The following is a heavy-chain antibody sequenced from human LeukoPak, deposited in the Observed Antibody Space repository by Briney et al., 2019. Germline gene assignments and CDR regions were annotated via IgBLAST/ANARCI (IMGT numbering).Heavy chain of an antibody. D-gene: IGHD3-3*01. J-gene: IGHJ6*02. CDR1: GGSISSYY. Sequence: KPSETLSLTCTVSGGSISSYYWSWIRQPPGEGLEWIGYIYYSGSTNYNPSLKSRVTISVDTSKNQFSLKLSSVTAADTAVYYCAREVRFLEWLPSMGESGMDVWGRGTTVTVSS. V-gene: IGHV4-59*01. CDR2: IYYSGST. CDR3: AREVRFLEWLPSMGESGMDV.